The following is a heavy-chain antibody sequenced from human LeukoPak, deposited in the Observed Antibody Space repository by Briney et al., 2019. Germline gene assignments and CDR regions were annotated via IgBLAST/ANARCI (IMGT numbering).Heavy chain of an antibody. J-gene: IGHJ5*02. V-gene: IGHV5-51*01. CDR3: ARHRSMVRGVIQGWFDP. D-gene: IGHD3-10*01. CDR2: IYPGDSDT. CDR1: GYSFTSYW. Sequence: GESLKISCKGSGYSFTSYWIGWVRQMPGKGLEWMGIIYPGDSDTRYSPSFQGQVTLSADKSISTAYLQWSSLKASDTAMYYCARHRSMVRGVIQGWFDPWGQGTLVTVSS.